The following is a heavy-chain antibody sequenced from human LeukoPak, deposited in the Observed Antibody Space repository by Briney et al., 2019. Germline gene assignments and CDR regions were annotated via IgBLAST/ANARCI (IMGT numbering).Heavy chain of an antibody. Sequence: GASVKVSCKASGYTFTSYGICWVRQAPGQGLEWMGWISAYNGNTNYAQKLQGRVTMTTDTSTSTAYMELRSLRSDDTAVYYCARGWGFIVGATRGDAFDIWGQGTMVTVSS. J-gene: IGHJ3*02. CDR2: ISAYNGNT. CDR3: ARGWGFIVGATRGDAFDI. CDR1: GYTFTSYG. D-gene: IGHD1-26*01. V-gene: IGHV1-18*01.